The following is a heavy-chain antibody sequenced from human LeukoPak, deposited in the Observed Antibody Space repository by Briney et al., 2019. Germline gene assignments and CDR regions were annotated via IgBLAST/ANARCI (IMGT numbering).Heavy chain of an antibody. CDR1: GFNFNNYA. J-gene: IGHJ4*02. CDR2: ISGSGDAT. Sequence: GGSLRLSCAASGFNFNNYAMSWVRQAPGKGLEWVSAISGSGDATYYADSVKSRFTISRDNSKNTLYLQLNSLSAEDTAVYYCTNCARAGGYCYYDYWGQGTLVTVSS. D-gene: IGHD2-21*02. CDR3: TNCARAGGYCYYDY. V-gene: IGHV3-23*01.